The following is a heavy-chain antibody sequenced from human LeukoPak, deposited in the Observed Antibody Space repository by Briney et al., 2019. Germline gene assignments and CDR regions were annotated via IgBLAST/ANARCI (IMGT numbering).Heavy chain of an antibody. V-gene: IGHV3-7*01. D-gene: IGHD3-22*01. CDR3: ARDSSGYQ. CDR1: GFTFSTYW. Sequence: GGSLRLSCAASGFTFSTYWMSWVRQAPGKGLEWVANIKEDGSEKYYGASVKRRFTISRDNAKNSLYLEMNSLRVEDTAVYYCARDSSGYQWGQGTLVTVSS. CDR2: IKEDGSEK. J-gene: IGHJ4*02.